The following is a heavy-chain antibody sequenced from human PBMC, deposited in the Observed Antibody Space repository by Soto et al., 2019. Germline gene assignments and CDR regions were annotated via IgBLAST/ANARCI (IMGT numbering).Heavy chain of an antibody. J-gene: IGHJ5*02. CDR3: ARFFLEFTHYCSGGSCYFGWFDP. Sequence: QVQLVQSGAEVKKPGASVKVSCKASGYTFTSYGISWVRQAPGQGLEWMGWISAYNGNTNYAQKLQGRVTMTTDTPTSTANMGLRSVRSDDTAVYYCARFFLEFTHYCSGGSCYFGWFDPWGQGTLVTVSS. CDR2: ISAYNGNT. D-gene: IGHD2-15*01. CDR1: GYTFTSYG. V-gene: IGHV1-18*01.